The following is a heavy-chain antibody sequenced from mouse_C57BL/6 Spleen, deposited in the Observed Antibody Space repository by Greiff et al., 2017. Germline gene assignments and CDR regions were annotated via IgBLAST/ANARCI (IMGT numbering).Heavy chain of an antibody. V-gene: IGHV1-50*01. CDR3: ARLEAGFDY. CDR2: IDPSDSYT. CDR1: GYTFTSYW. Sequence: VQLQQPGAELVKPGASVKLSCKASGYTFTSYWMQCVKQRPGQGLEWIGEIDPSDSYTNYNQKFKGKATLTVDTSSSTAYMQLSSLTSEDSAVYYCARLEAGFDYWGQGTTLTVSS. D-gene: IGHD3-2*02. J-gene: IGHJ2*01.